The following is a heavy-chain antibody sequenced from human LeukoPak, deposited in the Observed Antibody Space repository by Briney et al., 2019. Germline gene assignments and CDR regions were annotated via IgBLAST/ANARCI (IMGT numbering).Heavy chain of an antibody. V-gene: IGHV1-18*01. J-gene: IGHJ1*01. Sequence: ASVKVSCKASGGTFSSYAITWVRQAPGQGLEWMGWISAYNGNTNYAQKLQGRVTMTTDTSTGTAYMELRSLRSDDTAVYYCARDRYSSSWYGYFQHWGQGTLVIVSS. D-gene: IGHD6-13*01. CDR3: ARDRYSSSWYGYFQH. CDR1: GGTFSSYA. CDR2: ISAYNGNT.